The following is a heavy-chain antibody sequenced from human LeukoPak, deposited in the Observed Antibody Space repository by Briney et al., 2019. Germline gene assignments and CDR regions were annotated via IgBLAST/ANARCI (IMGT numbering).Heavy chain of an antibody. J-gene: IGHJ4*02. Sequence: GGSLRLSCAASGFTFSSYSMNWVRQAPGKGLEWVSSISSSSSYIHYADSVKGRFTISRDNAKNSLYLQMNSLRAEDTAVYYCASSVVPAAVLDYWGQGTLVTVPS. CDR1: GFTFSSYS. V-gene: IGHV3-21*01. D-gene: IGHD2-2*01. CDR2: ISSSSSYI. CDR3: ASSVVPAAVLDY.